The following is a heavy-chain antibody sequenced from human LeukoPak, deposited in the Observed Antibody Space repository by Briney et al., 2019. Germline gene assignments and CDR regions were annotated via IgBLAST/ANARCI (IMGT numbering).Heavy chain of an antibody. CDR1: GYTFTSYD. CDR3: ARSPPRRADFWSGYYTGPSKNWFDP. J-gene: IGHJ5*02. V-gene: IGHV1-8*01. D-gene: IGHD3-3*01. Sequence: ASVKVSCKASGYTFTSYDINWVRQATGQGLEWMGWMNPNSGNTGYAQKFQGRVTMTRNTSISTAYMELSSLRSEDTAVYYCARSPPRRADFWSGYYTGPSKNWFDPWGQGTLVTVSS. CDR2: MNPNSGNT.